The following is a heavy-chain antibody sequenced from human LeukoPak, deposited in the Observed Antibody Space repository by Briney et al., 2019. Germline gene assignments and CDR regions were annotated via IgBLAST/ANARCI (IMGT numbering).Heavy chain of an antibody. CDR1: GGSISSYH. D-gene: IGHD2-15*01. J-gene: IGHJ5*02. CDR2: VFYSGDT. V-gene: IGHV4-59*01. CDR3: ARSLNVVLVGGAWFDP. Sequence: SETLSLTCTVSGGSISSYHWTWIRQPPGKGLEWIGLVFYSGDTNYNPSLQSRVTISVDPSENQFSLTLSSVTDADTAVYYCARSLNVVLVGGAWFDPWGQGTLVTVSS.